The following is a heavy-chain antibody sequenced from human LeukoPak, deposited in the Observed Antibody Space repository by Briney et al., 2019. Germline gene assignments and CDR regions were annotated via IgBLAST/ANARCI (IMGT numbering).Heavy chain of an antibody. CDR2: MNPNSGNT. CDR3: ARGTGSWLRLTRWFDP. J-gene: IGHJ5*02. V-gene: IGHV1-8*01. D-gene: IGHD5-12*01. Sequence: ASAKVSCKASGYTFTNYDINWVRQATGQGLEWMGWMNPNSGNTDYAQKFQGRVTMTRNTSISTAYMELSSLVSEDTAVYYCARGTGSWLRLTRWFDPWGQGTLVTVSS. CDR1: GYTFTNYD.